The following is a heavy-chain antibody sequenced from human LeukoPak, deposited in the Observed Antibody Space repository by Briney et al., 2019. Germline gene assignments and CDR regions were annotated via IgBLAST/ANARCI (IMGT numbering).Heavy chain of an antibody. CDR3: ARDPESGWSFDY. J-gene: IGHJ4*02. CDR2: ISSSSSYI. Sequence: GGSLRLSCAASGFTFTNYAMTWVRQAPGKGLEWVSSISSSSSYIYYADSVKGRFTISRDNAKNSLYLQMNSLRAEDTAVYYCARDPESGWSFDYWGQGTLVTVSS. V-gene: IGHV3-21*01. D-gene: IGHD6-19*01. CDR1: GFTFTNYA.